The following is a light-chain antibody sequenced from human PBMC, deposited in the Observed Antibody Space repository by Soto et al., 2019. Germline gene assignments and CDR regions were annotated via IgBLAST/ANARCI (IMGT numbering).Light chain of an antibody. Sequence: QSALTQPPSASGSPGQSVAISCTGTACDIGGYTFVSWYQHHPAKAPQLLIYDVNKRPSVVPERFSGTQSGYTASPTGSGLQEEDEADYCYCAHGGTNPDVFGAGTKVTVL. V-gene: IGLV2-8*01. CDR1: ACDIGGYTF. J-gene: IGLJ1*01. CDR3: CAHGGTNPDV. CDR2: DVN.